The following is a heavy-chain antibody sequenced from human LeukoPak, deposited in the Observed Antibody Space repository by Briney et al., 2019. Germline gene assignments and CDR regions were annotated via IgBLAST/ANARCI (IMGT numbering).Heavy chain of an antibody. V-gene: IGHV3-49*04. J-gene: IGHJ4*02. CDR1: GFTFGDYA. CDR2: IRSKLYGGTT. D-gene: IGHD3-22*01. Sequence: GGSLRLSCTASGFTFGDYATSWVRQAPGKGLEWVGFIRSKLYGGTTEHAASVKGRFTISRDDSKSIAYLQMNSLKTEDTAMYFCIRTRYYYDSSGRILDYWGQGTLVTVSS. CDR3: IRTRYYYDSSGRILDY.